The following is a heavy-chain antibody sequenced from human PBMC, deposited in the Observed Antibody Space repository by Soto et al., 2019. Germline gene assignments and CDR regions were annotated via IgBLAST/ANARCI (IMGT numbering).Heavy chain of an antibody. D-gene: IGHD3-9*01. Sequence: PSETLSLICTVSGGSISSYYWSWIRQPPGKGLEWIGYIYYSGSTNYNPSLKSRVTMSVDTSKNQFSLKLSSVTAADTAVYYCARMRHYDILTGYYKLGPFDPWGQGTLVTSPQ. J-gene: IGHJ5*02. CDR1: GGSISSYY. V-gene: IGHV4-59*01. CDR3: ARMRHYDILTGYYKLGPFDP. CDR2: IYYSGST.